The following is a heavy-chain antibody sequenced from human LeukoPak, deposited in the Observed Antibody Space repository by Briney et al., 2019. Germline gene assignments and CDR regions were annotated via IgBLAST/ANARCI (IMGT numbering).Heavy chain of an antibody. D-gene: IGHD2-21*02. CDR3: RRGGCDL. CDR2: IKQDGSGE. J-gene: IGHJ4*01. Sequence: GGSLRLSCAASGFTFCGSWIGWVRQTPGKGLEWVANIKQDGSGETYVDSVKGRFTISRDNAKNSLYLQMNSLRVEDTSVYYCRRGGCDLWGQGTLVTVSS. CDR1: GFTFCGSW. V-gene: IGHV3-7*01.